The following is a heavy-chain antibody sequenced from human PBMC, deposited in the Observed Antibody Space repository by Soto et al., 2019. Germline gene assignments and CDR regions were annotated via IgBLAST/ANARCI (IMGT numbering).Heavy chain of an antibody. CDR2: IFYSGTT. J-gene: IGHJ6*02. Sequence: SETLSLTCTVSGGSISTSSYYWGWIRQPPGKGLEWIGSIFYSGTTYYNPSLKSRVTISVDTSKNQFSLKLSSVTAADTAVYYCARGPGIAAAGPPWGMDVWGQGTTVTVSS. CDR3: ARGPGIAAAGPPWGMDV. D-gene: IGHD6-13*01. V-gene: IGHV4-39*07. CDR1: GGSISTSSYY.